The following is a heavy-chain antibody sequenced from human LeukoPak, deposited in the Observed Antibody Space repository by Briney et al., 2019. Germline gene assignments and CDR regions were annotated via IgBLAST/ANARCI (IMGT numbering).Heavy chain of an antibody. D-gene: IGHD3/OR15-3a*01. V-gene: IGHV3-7*01. CDR2: IKQDGSEK. CDR3: ARGTGTFDY. Sequence: GGSLRLSCAASGFTFSSYAMSWVRLAPGKGLEWVANIKQDGSEKYYVDSVKGRFTISRDNAKNSVYLQVNSLRVEDTAVYYCARGTGTFDYWGQGTLVTVSS. J-gene: IGHJ4*02. CDR1: GFTFSSYA.